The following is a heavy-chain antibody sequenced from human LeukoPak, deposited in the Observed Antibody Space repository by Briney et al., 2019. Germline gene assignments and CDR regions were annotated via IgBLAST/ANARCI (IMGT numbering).Heavy chain of an antibody. D-gene: IGHD3-3*01. Sequence: SSETLSLTCTVSGGSISSYYWSWIRQPPGKGLEWIGYIYYSGSTNYNPSLKSRVTISVDTSKNQFSLKLSSVTAADTAVYYCARDRNYDFWGGYYQEAFDIWGQGTMVTVSS. CDR2: IYYSGST. J-gene: IGHJ3*02. CDR3: ARDRNYDFWGGYYQEAFDI. V-gene: IGHV4-59*01. CDR1: GGSISSYY.